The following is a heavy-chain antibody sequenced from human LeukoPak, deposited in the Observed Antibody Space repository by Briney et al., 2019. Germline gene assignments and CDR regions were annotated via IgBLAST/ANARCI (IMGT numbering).Heavy chain of an antibody. D-gene: IGHD3-22*01. Sequence: SETLSLTCAVYGGSFSGYYWSWIRQPPGKGLEWIGEINHSGSTNYNPSLKSRVTISVDTSKNQFSLKLTSVTAADTAVYYCARVPAPYAYHTSGYHSWGQGTLVTVSS. CDR2: INHSGST. J-gene: IGHJ4*02. CDR1: GGSFSGYY. V-gene: IGHV4-34*09. CDR3: ARVPAPYAYHTSGYHS.